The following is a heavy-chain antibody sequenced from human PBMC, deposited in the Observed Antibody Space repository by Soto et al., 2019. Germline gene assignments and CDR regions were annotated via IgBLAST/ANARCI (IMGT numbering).Heavy chain of an antibody. Sequence: VSCKASGGIFSSYAITWVRQAPGQGLEWMGGIIPILGTTNYAQKFQGRVTITADESTSTAYMELSSLIFEDTAVYYCARIQSPGVLRGTFDYCGQGTLVTVSS. CDR3: ARIQSPGVLRGTFDY. J-gene: IGHJ4*02. V-gene: IGHV1-69*01. CDR1: GGIFSSYA. D-gene: IGHD2-8*01. CDR2: IIPILGTT.